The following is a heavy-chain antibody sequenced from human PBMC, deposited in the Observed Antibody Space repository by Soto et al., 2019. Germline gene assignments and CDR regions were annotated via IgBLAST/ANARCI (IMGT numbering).Heavy chain of an antibody. CDR1: GYSFTGYY. V-gene: IGHV1-2*02. CDR3: ARDLTTPLNYIMDV. CDR2: INPNSGGT. Sequence: EASVKVSCKASGYSFTGYYIHWVRQAPGQGLEWMGWINPNSGGTIYAQKFRGRVTMTSDTSISTAYMELSRLRSDDTAVYYCARDLTTPLNYIMDVWGQGTTVTVSS. J-gene: IGHJ6*02. D-gene: IGHD3-22*01.